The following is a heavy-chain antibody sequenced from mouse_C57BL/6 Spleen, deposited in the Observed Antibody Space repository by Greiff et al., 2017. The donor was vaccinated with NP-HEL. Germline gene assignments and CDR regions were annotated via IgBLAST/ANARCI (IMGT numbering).Heavy chain of an antibody. CDR1: GYTFTSYW. V-gene: IGHV1-55*01. Sequence: QVQLQQPGAELVKPGASVKMSCKASGYTFTSYWITWVKQRPGQGLEWIGDIYPGSGSTNYNEKFKSKATLTVDTSSSTAYMQLSSLTSEDSAVYYCGRGGYDDDGNWYFEVWGTGTTVTVAS. J-gene: IGHJ1*03. D-gene: IGHD2-4*01. CDR3: GRGGYDDDGNWYFEV. CDR2: IYPGSGST.